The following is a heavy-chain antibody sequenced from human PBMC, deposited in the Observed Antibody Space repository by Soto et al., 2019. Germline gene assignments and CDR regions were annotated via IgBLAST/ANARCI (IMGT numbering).Heavy chain of an antibody. J-gene: IGHJ4*02. Sequence: QVQLQESGQGLVKPSGTLSLTCAVSGGSISSSNWWSWVRQPPGKGLEWIGEIYHSGSTNYNPSLKSRVTISVDKSKNQFSLKLSSVTAADTAVYYCAGTGYDILTGYYGFSDYWGQGTLVTVSS. V-gene: IGHV4-4*02. CDR1: GGSISSSNW. CDR3: AGTGYDILTGYYGFSDY. D-gene: IGHD3-9*01. CDR2: IYHSGST.